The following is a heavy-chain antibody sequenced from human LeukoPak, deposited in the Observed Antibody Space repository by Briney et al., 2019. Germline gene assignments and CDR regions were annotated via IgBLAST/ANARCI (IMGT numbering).Heavy chain of an antibody. V-gene: IGHV4-34*01. J-gene: IGHJ6*03. Sequence: SETLSLTCAVYGGSFSDYSWTWIRQAPGEGLEWIGEINHNGGTNHNPSLVSRVIMSVETSKNQFSLKVSSVTAADPAVYYCARVGYRFSINDWSRTGLGAYPTKYYYYMDVWGKGTTVTVSS. D-gene: IGHD5-18*01. CDR3: ARVGYRFSINDWSRTGLGAYPTKYYYYMDV. CDR1: GGSFSDYS. CDR2: INHNGGT.